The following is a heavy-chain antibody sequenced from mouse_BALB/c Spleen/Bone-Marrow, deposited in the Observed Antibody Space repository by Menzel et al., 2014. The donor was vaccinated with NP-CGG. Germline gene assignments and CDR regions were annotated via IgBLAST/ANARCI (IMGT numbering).Heavy chain of an antibody. CDR3: ARVYYGNLDY. CDR2: IHPGDGDT. CDR1: GYTFSNFW. Sequence: VQLQQSGAELVRPGSSVEISCKASGYTFSNFWMNWVKQRPGQGLEWIGQIHPGDGDTNNNGKFKGKATLTTDKSSSTAYMHLSSLSSEDSAVYFCARVYYGNLDYWGQGTTLTVSS. V-gene: IGHV1-80*01. J-gene: IGHJ2*01. D-gene: IGHD2-1*01.